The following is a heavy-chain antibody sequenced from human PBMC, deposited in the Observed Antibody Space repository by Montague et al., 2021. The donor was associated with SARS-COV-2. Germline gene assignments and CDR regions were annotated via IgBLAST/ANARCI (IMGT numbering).Heavy chain of an antibody. J-gene: IGHJ5*02. D-gene: IGHD3-16*01. CDR3: ALPLGGARFDP. Sequence: SETLSLTCSVSGGSVSSDNWWTRVRQPPGKGLEWIGDIYHSGTTNYSPSLKSRLTISLDKSKNQFSLKLMSVTAADTAVYYCALPLGGARFDPWGQGTLVIVSS. CDR2: IYHSGTT. V-gene: IGHV4-4*02. CDR1: GGSVSSDNW.